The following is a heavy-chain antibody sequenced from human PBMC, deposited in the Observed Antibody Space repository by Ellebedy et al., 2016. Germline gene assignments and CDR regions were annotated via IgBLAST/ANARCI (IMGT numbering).Heavy chain of an antibody. D-gene: IGHD3-10*01. V-gene: IGHV3-9*01. Sequence: SLKISXAASGLTFDDYAMHWVRQAPGKGLEWVSGISWNSGSIGYADSVKGRFTISRDNAKNSLYLQMNSLRAEDTAFYYCGFYGSGNNWGQGTRVTVSS. CDR3: GFYGSGNN. CDR1: GLTFDDYA. CDR2: ISWNSGSI. J-gene: IGHJ4*02.